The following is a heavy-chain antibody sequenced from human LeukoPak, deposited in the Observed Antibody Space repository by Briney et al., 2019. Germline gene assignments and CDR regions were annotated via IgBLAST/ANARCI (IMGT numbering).Heavy chain of an antibody. CDR2: IFYSGNT. V-gene: IGHV4-39*01. Sequence: PSETLSLTCTVSGGSISSDNYHWGWIRQPPGKGLEWIGSIFYSGNTYYNPSLRSRVTISGDTSKNQFSLKLSSVTAADTAVYYCARHPRQWPHTLGWFDPWGQGTLVTVSS. D-gene: IGHD6-19*01. CDR1: GGSISSDNYH. CDR3: ARHPRQWPHTLGWFDP. J-gene: IGHJ5*02.